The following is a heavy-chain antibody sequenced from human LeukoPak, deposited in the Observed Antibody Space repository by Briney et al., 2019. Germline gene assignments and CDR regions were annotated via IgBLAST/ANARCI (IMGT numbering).Heavy chain of an antibody. CDR3: ARAPGIAAAGTHFDF. D-gene: IGHD6-13*01. CDR2: IYYSGSA. CDR1: GGSISSYY. J-gene: IGHJ4*02. V-gene: IGHV4-59*01. Sequence: SETLSLTCTVSGGSISSYYWSWIRQPPGKGLEWIAYIYYSGSAKYNPSLKSRVTISVDTSKNQFSLKLSSVTAGDTAVYYCARAPGIAAAGTHFDFWGQGTLVTVSS.